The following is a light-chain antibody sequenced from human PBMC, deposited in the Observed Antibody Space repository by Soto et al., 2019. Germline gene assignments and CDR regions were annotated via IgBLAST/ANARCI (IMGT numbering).Light chain of an antibody. CDR3: QQYSSRST. CDR2: YAS. CDR1: QSINNL. J-gene: IGKJ1*01. Sequence: DVQITQSPSTLSASVGDRVTITCRASQSINNLLAWYQQKPGKAPRLLIYYASTLESGVPSRFSGSESGTEFTLTINGLQPDDFATYYCQQYSSRSTFGQGTKVDIK. V-gene: IGKV1-5*01.